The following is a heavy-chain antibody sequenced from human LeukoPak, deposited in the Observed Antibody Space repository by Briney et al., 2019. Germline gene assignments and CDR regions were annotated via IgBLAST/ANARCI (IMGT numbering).Heavy chain of an antibody. Sequence: PGGSLRLSCAASGFTFDDYAMHWVRQAPGKGLEWVSGISWNSGSIGYADSVKGRFTISRDNAKNSLYLQMNSLRAEDTAVYYCARGSGYSAWGQGTLVTVSS. D-gene: IGHD5-12*01. CDR3: ARGSGYSA. J-gene: IGHJ5*02. CDR2: ISWNSGSI. CDR1: GFTFDDYA. V-gene: IGHV3-9*01.